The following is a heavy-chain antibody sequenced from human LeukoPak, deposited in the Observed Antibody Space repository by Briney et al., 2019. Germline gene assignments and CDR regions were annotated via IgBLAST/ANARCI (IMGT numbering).Heavy chain of an antibody. CDR2: IIPILGIA. CDR1: GGTFSSYT. Sequence: ASVKVSCKASGGTFSSYTISWVRQAPGQGLEWMGRIIPILGIANYAQKFQGRVTITADKSTSTAYMELSSPRSEDTAVYYCASFYSSSSYFDYWGQGTLVTVSS. D-gene: IGHD6-6*01. J-gene: IGHJ4*02. V-gene: IGHV1-69*02. CDR3: ASFYSSSSYFDY.